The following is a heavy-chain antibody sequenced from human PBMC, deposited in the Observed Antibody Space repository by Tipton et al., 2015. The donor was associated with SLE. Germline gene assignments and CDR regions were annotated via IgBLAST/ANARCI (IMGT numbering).Heavy chain of an antibody. Sequence: GSLRLSCAASGFTVSSNYMSWVRQAPGKGLEWVSVIYSGGSTYYADSVKGRFTISRDNSKNTLYLQMNSLRAEDTAVYYCARDHLSNYSSSTPDAFDIWGQGTMFTVSS. D-gene: IGHD6-6*01. CDR2: IYSGGST. CDR3: ARDHLSNYSSSTPDAFDI. J-gene: IGHJ3*02. V-gene: IGHV3-66*02. CDR1: GFTVSSNY.